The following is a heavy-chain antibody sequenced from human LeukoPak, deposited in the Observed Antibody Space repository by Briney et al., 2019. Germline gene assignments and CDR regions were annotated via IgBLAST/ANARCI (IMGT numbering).Heavy chain of an antibody. CDR2: INGDGSSA. CDR1: GFTFRGYW. Sequence: SGGSLRLSRAGSGFTFRGYWIHWVRQVPGKGLVWVSRINGDGSSATYADSVKGRFTISRDDAKNTVYLQMNNLRAEDTAVYYCARDQYYQLLLWGQGSLVTVSP. CDR3: ARDQYYQLLL. V-gene: IGHV3-74*03. J-gene: IGHJ4*02. D-gene: IGHD2-2*01.